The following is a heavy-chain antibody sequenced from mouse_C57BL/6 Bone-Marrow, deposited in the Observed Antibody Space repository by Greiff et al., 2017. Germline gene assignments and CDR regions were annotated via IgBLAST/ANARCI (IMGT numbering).Heavy chain of an antibody. CDR3: ARRDYYGSSYAY. V-gene: IGHV1-81*01. Sequence: QVQLQQSGAELARPGASVKLSCKASGYTFTSYGISWVKQRTGPGLEWIGEIYPRSGNTYYNEKFKGKATLTADKSSSTAYMELRSLTSEDSAVYFCARRDYYGSSYAYWGQGTLVTVSA. CDR1: GYTFTSYG. J-gene: IGHJ3*01. CDR2: IYPRSGNT. D-gene: IGHD1-1*01.